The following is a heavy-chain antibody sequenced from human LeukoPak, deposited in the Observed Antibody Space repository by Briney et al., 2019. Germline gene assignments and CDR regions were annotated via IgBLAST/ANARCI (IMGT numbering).Heavy chain of an antibody. D-gene: IGHD2-2*01. J-gene: IGHJ6*03. V-gene: IGHV1-18*01. CDR3: ARMSPYCSSTSCYCHKGQLCRIYYYMDV. CDR2: ISAYNGNT. Sequence: GASVKVSCKASGYTFSSYGISWVRQAHGQGLEWMGWISAYNGNTNDAQKLQGRVTMTTDTSTSTAYMELRSLRSDDTAVYYCARMSPYCSSTSCYCHKGQLCRIYYYMDVWGKGTTVTVSS. CDR1: GYTFSSYG.